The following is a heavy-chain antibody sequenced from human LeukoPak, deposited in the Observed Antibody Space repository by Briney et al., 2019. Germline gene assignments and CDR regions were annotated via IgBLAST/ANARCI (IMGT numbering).Heavy chain of an antibody. D-gene: IGHD3-16*01. CDR2: IRGDGSKT. CDR3: ARTRKIWRDAFDI. V-gene: IGHV3-7*03. Sequence: PGGSLRLSCVASGFTFSSYWMTWVRQAPGKGLEWVANIRGDGSKTYYVDSANGRSTSPRDNPKNSLYLQLDSLRSEDTAVYYCARTRKIWRDAFDIWGQGTMVTVSS. J-gene: IGHJ3*02. CDR1: GFTFSSYW.